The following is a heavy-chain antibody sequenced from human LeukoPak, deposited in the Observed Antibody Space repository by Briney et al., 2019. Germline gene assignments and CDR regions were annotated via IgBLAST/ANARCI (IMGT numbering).Heavy chain of an antibody. D-gene: IGHD2-21*01. CDR2: IFYSGTT. CDR1: GDSISSSSFY. CDR3: ARQIAVVEPTDPNWFDS. J-gene: IGHJ5*01. Sequence: SSETLSLNCNVSGDSISSSSFYWGWIRQPPGKGLEWIGSIFYSGTTYYTPSLKSRVTLSLDTSKNHFSLRLTSVTAADTAVYYCARQIAVVEPTDPNWFDSWGQGTLVTVSS. V-gene: IGHV4-39*07.